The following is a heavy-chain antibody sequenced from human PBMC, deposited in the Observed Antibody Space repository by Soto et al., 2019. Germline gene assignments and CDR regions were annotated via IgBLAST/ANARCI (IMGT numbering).Heavy chain of an antibody. CDR1: GFTFSDYY. CDR3: ARADTAMVHYYYYGMGV. V-gene: IGHV3-11*01. Sequence: GGSLRLSCAASGFTFSDYYMSWIRQAPGKGLEWVSYISSSGSTIYYADSVKGRFTISRDNAKNSLYLQMNSLRAEDTAVYYCARADTAMVHYYYYGMGVWGQGTTVTVSS. D-gene: IGHD5-18*01. CDR2: ISSSGSTI. J-gene: IGHJ6*02.